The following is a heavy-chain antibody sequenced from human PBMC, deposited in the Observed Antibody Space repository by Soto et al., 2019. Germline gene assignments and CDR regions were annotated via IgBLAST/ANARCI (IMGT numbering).Heavy chain of an antibody. V-gene: IGHV3-33*01. J-gene: IGHJ4*02. CDR3: ARDLKEQPGGQDY. CDR2: IWYDGSNK. D-gene: IGHD6-13*01. Sequence: QVQLVESGGGVVQPGRSLRLSCAASGFTFSSYGMHWVRQAPGKGLEWVAVIWYDGSNKYYADSVKGRFTISRDNSKNTLYLQMNSLRAEDTAVYYCARDLKEQPGGQDYWGQGTLVTVSS. CDR1: GFTFSSYG.